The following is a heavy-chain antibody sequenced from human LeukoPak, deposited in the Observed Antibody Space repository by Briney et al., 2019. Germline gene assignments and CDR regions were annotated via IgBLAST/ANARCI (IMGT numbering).Heavy chain of an antibody. D-gene: IGHD1-26*01. CDR2: INPSGGST. Sequence: GASVKVSCKASGYTFTGYYMHWVRQAPGQGLEWMGIINPSGGSTSYAQKFQGRVTMTRDTSTSTVYMELSSLRSEDTAVYYCARDVGATASRSVYFQHWGQGTLVTVSS. V-gene: IGHV1-46*01. J-gene: IGHJ1*01. CDR3: ARDVGATASRSVYFQH. CDR1: GYTFTGYY.